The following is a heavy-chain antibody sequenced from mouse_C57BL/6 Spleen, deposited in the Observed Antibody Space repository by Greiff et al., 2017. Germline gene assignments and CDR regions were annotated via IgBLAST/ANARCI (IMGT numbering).Heavy chain of an antibody. CDR3: ARSLYDYDGGYYAMDY. D-gene: IGHD2-4*01. J-gene: IGHJ4*01. V-gene: IGHV5-12*01. Sequence: EVKLVESGGGLVQPGGSLKLSCAASGFTFSDYYMYWVRQTPEKRLEWVAYISNGGGSTYYPDTVKGRFTISRDNAKNTLYLQMSRLKSEDTAMYYCARSLYDYDGGYYAMDYWGQGTSVTVSS. CDR2: ISNGGGST. CDR1: GFTFSDYY.